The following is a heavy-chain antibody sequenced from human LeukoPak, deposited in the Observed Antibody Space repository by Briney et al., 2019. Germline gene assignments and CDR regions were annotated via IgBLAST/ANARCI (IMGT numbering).Heavy chain of an antibody. J-gene: IGHJ4*02. Sequence: GESLKISCKGSGYIFANYWIGWVRQMPGKGLELMGIIYPGDSNTTYSPSFQGQVTISADKSISTVSLQWSSLKASDTATYYCARQSRDGSKTRGYYFDYWGQGALVTVSS. D-gene: IGHD3-10*01. CDR2: IYPGDSNT. CDR1: GYIFANYW. CDR3: ARQSRDGSKTRGYYFDY. V-gene: IGHV5-51*01.